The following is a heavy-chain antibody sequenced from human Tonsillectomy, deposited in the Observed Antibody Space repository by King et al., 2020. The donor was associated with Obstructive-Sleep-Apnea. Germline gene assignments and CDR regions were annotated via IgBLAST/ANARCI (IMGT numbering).Heavy chain of an antibody. V-gene: IGHV3-48*04. CDR1: EFTFSSYS. CDR3: ARAGPTTVTIFDY. Sequence: VQLVESGGGLVQPGGSLRLSCAASEFTFSSYSMNWVRQAPGKGLEWVSYISSSSSTIYYADSVKGRFTISRDNAKNSLYLQMNSLRAEDTAVYYCARAGPTTVTIFDYWGQGTLVTVSS. J-gene: IGHJ4*02. D-gene: IGHD4-17*01. CDR2: ISSSSSTI.